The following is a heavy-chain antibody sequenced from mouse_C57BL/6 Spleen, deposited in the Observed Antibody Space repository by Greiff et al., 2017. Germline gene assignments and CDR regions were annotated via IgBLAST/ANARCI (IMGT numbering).Heavy chain of an antibody. CDR1: GYAFSSYW. Sequence: QVQLQQSGAELVKPGASVKISCKASGYAFSSYWMNWVKQRPGKGLEWIGQIYPGDGDTNYNGKFKGKATLTADKSSSTAYMQLNSLTSEDSAVYFCATSYYSNPSWFAYWGQGTLVTVSA. CDR3: ATSYYSNPSWFAY. CDR2: IYPGDGDT. J-gene: IGHJ3*01. D-gene: IGHD2-5*01. V-gene: IGHV1-80*01.